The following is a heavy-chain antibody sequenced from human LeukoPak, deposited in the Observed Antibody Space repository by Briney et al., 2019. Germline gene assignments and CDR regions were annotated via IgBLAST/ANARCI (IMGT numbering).Heavy chain of an antibody. CDR3: ARGLRGMATILY. V-gene: IGHV4-39*07. J-gene: IGHJ4*02. Sequence: TSETLSLTCTVSGGSISSSSYYWGWIRQPPGKGLEWIGSIYYSGSTYYNPSLKSRVTISVDTSKNQFSLKLSSVTAADTAVYHCARGLRGMATILYWGQGTLVTVSS. CDR1: GGSISSSSYY. D-gene: IGHD5-24*01. CDR2: IYYSGST.